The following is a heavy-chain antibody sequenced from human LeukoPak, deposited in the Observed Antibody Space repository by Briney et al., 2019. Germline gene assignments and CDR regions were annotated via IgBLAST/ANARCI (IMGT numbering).Heavy chain of an antibody. V-gene: IGHV3-23*01. CDR1: GFTFSGYA. CDR2: ITGSGDYT. CDR3: AKDGLYYDGSAHVYYFDY. D-gene: IGHD3-22*01. J-gene: IGHJ4*02. Sequence: PGGSLRLSCAAPGFTFSGYAMTWVRQAPGKGREWVSSITGSGDYTYYIDSVKGRFTISRDNSKNILYLQMNSLRGEDTALYYCAKDGLYYDGSAHVYYFDYWGQGTLVGVPS.